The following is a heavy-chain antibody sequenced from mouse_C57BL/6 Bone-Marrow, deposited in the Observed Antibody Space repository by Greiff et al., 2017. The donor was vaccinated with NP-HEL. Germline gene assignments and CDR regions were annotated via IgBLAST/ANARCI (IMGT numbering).Heavy chain of an antibody. J-gene: IGHJ2*01. D-gene: IGHD2-5*01. CDR3: AREIYSNPYDY. Sequence: VQLQQSGAELARPGASVKLSCKASGYTFTSYGISWVKQRTRQGLEWIGEIYPRSDNTYYNEKFKGKATLTADKSSSTAYMELRSLTSEDAAVYFCAREIYSNPYDYWCEGTTLTASS. CDR1: GYTFTSYG. V-gene: IGHV1-81*01. CDR2: IYPRSDNT.